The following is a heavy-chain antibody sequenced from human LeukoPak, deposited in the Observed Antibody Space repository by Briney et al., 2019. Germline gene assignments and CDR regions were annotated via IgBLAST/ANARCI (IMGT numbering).Heavy chain of an antibody. V-gene: IGHV1-18*01. CDR3: ARDPPSGSYWSFDY. Sequence: ASVKVSCKASGYTFTSYGISWVRQAPGQGLEWMGWISAYNGNTNYAQKLQGRVTTTTDTSTSTAYMGLRSLRSDDTAVYYCARDPPSGSYWSFDYWGQGTLVTVSS. J-gene: IGHJ4*02. D-gene: IGHD1-26*01. CDR1: GYTFTSYG. CDR2: ISAYNGNT.